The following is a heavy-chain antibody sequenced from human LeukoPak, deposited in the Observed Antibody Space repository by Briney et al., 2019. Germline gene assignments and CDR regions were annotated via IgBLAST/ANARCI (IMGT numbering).Heavy chain of an antibody. V-gene: IGHV4-4*07. CDR1: GGSISSDY. CDR3: ASSGRSGGCFDL. CDR2: IYTSGST. Sequence: SETLSLTCTVSGGSISSDYWSWIRQPAGKGLEWIGRIYTSGSTNYNPSLKSRVTMSVDTSKNQFSLKLSSVTAADTAVYYCASSGRSGGCFDLWGRGTLVTVSS. D-gene: IGHD3-10*01. J-gene: IGHJ2*01.